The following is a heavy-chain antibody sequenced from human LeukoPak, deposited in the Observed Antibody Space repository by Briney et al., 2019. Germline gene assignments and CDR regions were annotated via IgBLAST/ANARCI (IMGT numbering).Heavy chain of an antibody. D-gene: IGHD2-2*01. CDR1: GFTFSSYA. Sequence: GGSLRLSCAASGFTFSSYAMHWVRQAPGKGLEWVAVISYDGSNKYYADSVKGRFTISRDNSKNTLYLQMDSLRAEDTAVYYCARVIVVVPAATGRYYMDVWGKGTTVTVSS. CDR2: ISYDGSNK. CDR3: ARVIVVVPAATGRYYMDV. V-gene: IGHV3-30-3*01. J-gene: IGHJ6*03.